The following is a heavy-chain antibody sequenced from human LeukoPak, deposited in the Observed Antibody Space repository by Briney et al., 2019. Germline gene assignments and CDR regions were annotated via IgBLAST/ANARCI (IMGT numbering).Heavy chain of an antibody. J-gene: IGHJ3*02. CDR3: ARERGIVGARAAFDI. Sequence: SVKVSCKASGGTFSSYTISWVRQAPGQGLGWMGRIIPILGIANYAQKFQGRVTITADKSTSTAYMELSSLRSEDTAVYYCARERGIVGARAAFDIWGQGTMVTVSS. D-gene: IGHD1-26*01. V-gene: IGHV1-69*04. CDR1: GGTFSSYT. CDR2: IIPILGIA.